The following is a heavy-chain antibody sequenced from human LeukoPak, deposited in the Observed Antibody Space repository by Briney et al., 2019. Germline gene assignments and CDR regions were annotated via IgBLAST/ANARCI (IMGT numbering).Heavy chain of an antibody. CDR3: ARGGESGSYFDY. Sequence: ASVKVSCKASGGTFSSYAISWVRQAPGQGLEWMGGIIPIFGTANYAQKFQGRVTITTDESTSTAYMELSSLRSEDTAVYYCARGGESGSYFDYWGQGTLVTVSS. CDR1: GGTFSSYA. J-gene: IGHJ4*02. CDR2: IIPIFGTA. V-gene: IGHV1-69*05. D-gene: IGHD1-26*01.